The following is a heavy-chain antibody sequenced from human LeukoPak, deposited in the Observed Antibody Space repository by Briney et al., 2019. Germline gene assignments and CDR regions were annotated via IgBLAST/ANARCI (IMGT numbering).Heavy chain of an antibody. V-gene: IGHV1-69*05. Sequence: SVKVSCKASGGAFSSYAISWVRQAPGQGLEWMGGIIPIFGTANYAQKFQGRVTITTDESTSTAYMELSSLRSEDTAVYYCARDPPGSATSRQVFDVWGQGTMVTVSS. CDR1: GGAFSSYA. D-gene: IGHD4-11*01. J-gene: IGHJ3*01. CDR2: IIPIFGTA. CDR3: ARDPPGSATSRQVFDV.